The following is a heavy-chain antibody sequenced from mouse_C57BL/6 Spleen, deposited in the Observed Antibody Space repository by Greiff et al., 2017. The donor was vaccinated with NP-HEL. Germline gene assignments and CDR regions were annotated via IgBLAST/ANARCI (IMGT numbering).Heavy chain of an antibody. CDR3: TRAGYSNYFDY. V-gene: IGHV5-9-1*02. CDR2: ISSGGGYI. J-gene: IGHJ2*01. D-gene: IGHD2-5*01. Sequence: EVKLVESGEGLVKPGGSLKLSCAASGFTFSSYAMSWVRQTPGKRLEWVAYISSGGGYIYYADTVKGRFTISRDNARNTLYLQMSSLKSEDTAMYYCTRAGYSNYFDYWGQGTTLTVSS. CDR1: GFTFSSYA.